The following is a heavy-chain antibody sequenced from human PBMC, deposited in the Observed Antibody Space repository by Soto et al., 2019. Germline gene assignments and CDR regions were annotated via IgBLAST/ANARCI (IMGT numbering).Heavy chain of an antibody. Sequence: ASVKVSCKASGYTFTSYGISWVRQAPGQGLEWMGWISAYNGNTNYAQKLQGRVTMTTDTSKNQFSLQLKSLTPEDTAVYFCVREVAGTPFDYWGPGTLVTVSS. CDR1: GYTFTSYG. CDR3: VREVAGTPFDY. CDR2: ISAYNGNT. V-gene: IGHV1-18*01. J-gene: IGHJ4*02. D-gene: IGHD6-19*01.